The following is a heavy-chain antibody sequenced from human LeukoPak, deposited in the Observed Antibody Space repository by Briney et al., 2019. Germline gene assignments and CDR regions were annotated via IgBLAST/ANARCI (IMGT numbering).Heavy chain of an antibody. V-gene: IGHV3-74*01. J-gene: IGHJ4*02. CDR1: GFTFSSYW. CDR3: TRVLGD. D-gene: IGHD3-16*01. Sequence: GGFLRLSCAVSGFTFSSYWMHWVRQAPGKGLVWVSLINSGGSSTSYADSVKGRFTISRDNARNTLYLLMNSLRAEDTAVYYCTRVLGDWGQGTRVTVSS. CDR2: INSGGSST.